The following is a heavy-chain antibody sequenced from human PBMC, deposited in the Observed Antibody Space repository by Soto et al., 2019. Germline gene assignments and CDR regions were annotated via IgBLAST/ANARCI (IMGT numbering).Heavy chain of an antibody. D-gene: IGHD3-9*01. CDR2: IWYDGSIK. V-gene: IGHV3-33*01. J-gene: IGHJ4*01. CDR1: GFTFSSYG. Sequence: GGSLRLSCAASGFTFSSYGMHWVRHAPGKGLKWVAVIWYDGSIKYYADSVKGRFTISRDNSKNTLYLQMNSLRAEDTVVYYCARGGDCDCLLFADIWGQGSLVTVSS. CDR3: ARGGDCDCLLFADI.